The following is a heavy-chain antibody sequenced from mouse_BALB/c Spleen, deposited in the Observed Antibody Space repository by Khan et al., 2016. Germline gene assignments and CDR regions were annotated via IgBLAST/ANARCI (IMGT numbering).Heavy chain of an antibody. CDR2: IYYSGTI. V-gene: IGHV3-5*02. J-gene: IGHJ4*01. CDR3: ARDALWRSMDF. CDR1: GISITTGNYR. D-gene: IGHD1-1*02. Sequence: EVKLLESGPGLVKPSQTVSLTCTVTGISITTGNYRWSWIRQFPGHKLEWIGHIYYSGTINYNPSLKSRTTITRDTSKNQFFLEINSLTTEDTATNYCARDALWRSMDFWGQGTSVTVSS.